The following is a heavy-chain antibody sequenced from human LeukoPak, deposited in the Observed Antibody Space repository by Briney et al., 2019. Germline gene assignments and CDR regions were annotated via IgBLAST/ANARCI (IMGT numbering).Heavy chain of an antibody. CDR3: ARDRDTMVRGVINHFDY. J-gene: IGHJ4*02. CDR2: ISSSSSYT. V-gene: IGHV3-11*06. D-gene: IGHD3-10*01. CDR1: GFTLSDYY. Sequence: GGSLRLSCAASGFTLSDYYMSWIRQAPGKGLEWVSYISSSSSYTNYADSVKGRFTISRDNAKNSLYLQMNSLRAEDTAVYYCARDRDTMVRGVINHFDYWGQGTLVTVSS.